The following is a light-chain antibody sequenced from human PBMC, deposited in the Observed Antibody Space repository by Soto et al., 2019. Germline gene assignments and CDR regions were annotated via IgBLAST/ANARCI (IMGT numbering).Light chain of an antibody. CDR1: QSISSW. V-gene: IGKV1-5*03. CDR2: KAS. CDR3: QQANSCPNT. Sequence: VQVTQSTSTLSASVGDRVTITCRASQSISSWLAWYQQKPGKAPKLLIYKASSLESGVPSRFSGSGSGTDFTLTISSLQPEDFATYYSQQANSCPNTFGQGTRLEIK. J-gene: IGKJ5*01.